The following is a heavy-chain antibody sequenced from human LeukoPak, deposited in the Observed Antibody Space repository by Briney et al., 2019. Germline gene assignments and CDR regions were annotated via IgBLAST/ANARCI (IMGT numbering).Heavy chain of an antibody. V-gene: IGHV5-10-1*01. D-gene: IGHD2-15*01. CDR1: GDSFTSYW. CDR2: IDPSDSYT. CDR3: ARHDFEDCSGGSCPYDY. Sequence: GESLRISCKGSGDSFTSYWISWVRQMPGKGLEWMGRIDPSDSYTNYSPSFQGHVTISADKSISTAYLQWSSLKASDTAMYYCARHDFEDCSGGSCPYDYWGQGTLVTVSS. J-gene: IGHJ4*02.